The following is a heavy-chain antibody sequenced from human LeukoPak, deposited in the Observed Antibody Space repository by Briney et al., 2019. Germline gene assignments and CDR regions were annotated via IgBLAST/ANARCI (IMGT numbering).Heavy chain of an antibody. V-gene: IGHV4-34*01. Sequence: SETLSLTCAVYGGSFSGYYWSWIRQPPGKGLEWIGEINHSGSTNYNPSLKSRVTISVDTSKNQFSLKLSSVTAADTAVYYCARKTYHYGSGSYYNDNWFDPWGQGTLVTVSS. D-gene: IGHD3-10*01. CDR1: GGSFSGYY. CDR2: INHSGST. CDR3: ARKTYHYGSGSYYNDNWFDP. J-gene: IGHJ5*02.